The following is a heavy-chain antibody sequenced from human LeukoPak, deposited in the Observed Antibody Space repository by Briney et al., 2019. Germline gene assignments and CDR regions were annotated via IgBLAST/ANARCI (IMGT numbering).Heavy chain of an antibody. D-gene: IGHD2-15*01. Sequence: ASVKVSCKTSGYTFTSYDINWVRQATGQGLEWMGWMNPNSGNTGYAQKFQGRVTMTRNTSISTAYMELSSLRSEDTAVYYCARAGGYCGRISCPYYFDYWGQGSLVAVSS. CDR2: MNPNSGNT. CDR1: GYTFTSYD. V-gene: IGHV1-8*02. J-gene: IGHJ4*02. CDR3: ARAGGYCGRISCPYYFDY.